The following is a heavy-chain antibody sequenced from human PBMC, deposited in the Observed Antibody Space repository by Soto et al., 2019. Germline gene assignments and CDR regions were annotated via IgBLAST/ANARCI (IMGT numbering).Heavy chain of an antibody. D-gene: IGHD3-10*01. CDR2: IYWDDDK. CDR3: AHIPNYYQYNWFDP. CDR1: GFSLSTSGVG. Sequence: QITLKESGPTLVKPTQTLTLTCTFSGFSLSTSGVGVAWIRQPPGKALECLALIYWDDDKRYSPSLKSRLTIXTXTXQNQVVLTMTTMDPVDTATYYCAHIPNYYQYNWFDPWGQGTLVTVSS. J-gene: IGHJ5*02. V-gene: IGHV2-5*02.